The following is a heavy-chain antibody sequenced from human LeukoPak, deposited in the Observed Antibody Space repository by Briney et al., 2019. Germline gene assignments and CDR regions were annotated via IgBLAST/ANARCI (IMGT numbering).Heavy chain of an antibody. CDR1: GFTFSSYG. Sequence: ASVKVSCKASGFTFSSYGISWVRQAPGQGLEWMGWISAYNGKTNYAQKFQGRVTMTTDTSTSTAYMDLRSLRSDDTAVYYCARGGARTSFDSWGQGTLITVSS. J-gene: IGHJ4*02. CDR3: ARGGARTSFDS. D-gene: IGHD1-26*01. CDR2: ISAYNGKT. V-gene: IGHV1-18*01.